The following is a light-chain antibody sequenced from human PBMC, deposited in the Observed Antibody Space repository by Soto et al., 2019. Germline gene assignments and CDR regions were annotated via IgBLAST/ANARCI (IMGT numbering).Light chain of an antibody. CDR3: QQYGSYPKT. V-gene: IGKV3-20*01. Sequence: EIVLTQSPGTLSLSPGERATLSCRASQSVSSSYLACYQQKPGQAPRLLIYGASSRATGIPDRFSGSGSGTDFTLTISRLEPEDFAVYYCQQYGSYPKTFGQGTKVEIK. CDR2: GAS. J-gene: IGKJ1*01. CDR1: QSVSSSY.